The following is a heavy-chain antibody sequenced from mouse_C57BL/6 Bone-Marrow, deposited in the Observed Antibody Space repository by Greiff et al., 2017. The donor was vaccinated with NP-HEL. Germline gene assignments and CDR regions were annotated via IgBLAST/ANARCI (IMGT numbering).Heavy chain of an antibody. CDR3: ARSPFLLYFDY. V-gene: IGHV1-52*01. CDR2: IDPSDSET. J-gene: IGHJ2*01. Sequence: QVQLQQPGAELVRPGSSVKLSCKASGYTFTSYWMHWVKQRPIQGLEWIGNIDPSDSETHYNQKFKDKATLTVDKSSSTAYMQLSSLTSEDSAVYYCARSPFLLYFDYWGQGTTLTVSS. CDR1: GYTFTSYW.